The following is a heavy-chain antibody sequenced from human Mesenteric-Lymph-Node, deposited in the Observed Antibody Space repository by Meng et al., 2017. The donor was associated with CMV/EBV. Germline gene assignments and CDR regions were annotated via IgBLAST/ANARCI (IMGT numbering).Heavy chain of an antibody. J-gene: IGHJ3*02. V-gene: IGHV3-15*05. CDR2: IKSKTDGGTT. CDR3: AQEGYCSSTSCYTAFDI. D-gene: IGHD2-2*02. Sequence: GGSLRLSCAASGFTFSNAWMSWVRQAPGKGLEWVGRIKSKTDGGTTDYAAPVKGRFTISRDDSKNTLYLQMNSLRAEDTAVYYCAQEGYCSSTSCYTAFDIWGQGTMVTVSS. CDR1: GFTFSNAW.